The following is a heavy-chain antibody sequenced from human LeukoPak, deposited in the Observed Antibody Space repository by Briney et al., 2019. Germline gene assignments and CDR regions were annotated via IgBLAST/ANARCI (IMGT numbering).Heavy chain of an antibody. CDR1: GFIFSSYS. D-gene: IGHD5-18*01. CDR2: ISYDGSNK. V-gene: IGHV3-30*18. J-gene: IGHJ3*02. CDR3: AKDRRGYSYPSAFDI. Sequence: GGSLRLSCAASGFIFSSYSMNWVRQAPGKGLEWVAVISYDGSNKYYADSVKGRFTISRDNSKNTLYLQMNSLRAEDTAVYYCAKDRRGYSYPSAFDIWGQGTMVTVSS.